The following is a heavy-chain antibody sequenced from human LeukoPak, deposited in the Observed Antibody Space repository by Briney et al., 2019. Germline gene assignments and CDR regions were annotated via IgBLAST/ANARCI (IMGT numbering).Heavy chain of an antibody. CDR2: ISSVSSYI. J-gene: IGHJ4*02. V-gene: IGHV3-21*01. CDR1: GCTFSSYS. Sequence: KAGGSLRLSCAASGCTFSSYSMNWVRQAPGKGLEWGSSISSVSSYIYYADSVKGRFTISRDNAKNSLYLQLNSLRAEDTAFYYCATGGDTAMVLSSFDYWGQGTLVTVSS. D-gene: IGHD5-18*01. CDR3: ATGGDTAMVLSSFDY.